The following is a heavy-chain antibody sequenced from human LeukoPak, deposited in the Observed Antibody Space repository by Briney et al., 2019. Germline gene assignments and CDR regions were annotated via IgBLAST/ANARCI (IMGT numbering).Heavy chain of an antibody. J-gene: IGHJ4*02. CDR2: ISSSSSYI. D-gene: IGHD3-22*01. Sequence: GGSLRLSCAASGFTFSSYSMNWVHQAPGKGLEWVSSISSSSSYIYYADSVKGRFTISRDNAKNSLYLQMDSLRAEDTAVYYCARVYPLVVRLSDYWGQGTLVTVSS. CDR3: ARVYPLVVRLSDY. CDR1: GFTFSSYS. V-gene: IGHV3-21*01.